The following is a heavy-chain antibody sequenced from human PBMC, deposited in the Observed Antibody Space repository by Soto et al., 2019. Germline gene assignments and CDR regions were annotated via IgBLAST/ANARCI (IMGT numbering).Heavy chain of an antibody. J-gene: IGHJ4*02. D-gene: IGHD6-19*01. CDR3: ARAGGGTDWYLDY. Sequence: SETLSLTCIVSGGSISSGGYYWNWILQRPGKGLEWIGYVYSSGFTYYNPSLKSRLTMSVATSKNQFSLNLKSLTAADTAIYFCARAGGGTDWYLDYWGQGTLVTVSS. CDR1: GGSISSGGYY. CDR2: VYSSGFT. V-gene: IGHV4-31*03.